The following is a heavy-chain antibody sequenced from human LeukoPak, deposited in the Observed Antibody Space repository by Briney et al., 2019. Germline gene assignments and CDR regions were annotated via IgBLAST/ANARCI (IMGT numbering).Heavy chain of an antibody. CDR2: VSWNRGRT. CDR1: GFTFDDYA. D-gene: IGHD6-6*01. Sequence: GRSLRLSCAASGFTFDDYAMHWVRQAPGKGLEWVSGVSWNRGRTDYADSVKGRFTISRDNAENSLYLQRNSRRAEDTAVYYCASIDYWGQGTLVTVSS. CDR3: ASIDY. V-gene: IGHV3-9*01. J-gene: IGHJ4*02.